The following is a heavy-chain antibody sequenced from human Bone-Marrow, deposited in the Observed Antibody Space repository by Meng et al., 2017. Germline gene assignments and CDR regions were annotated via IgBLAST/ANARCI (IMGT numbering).Heavy chain of an antibody. CDR1: GDTFAAYW. D-gene: IGHD6-13*01. Sequence: QGQLLEPGPRVKKPWASVNLSCKPSGDTFAAYWIHWLRKAPGQGLEWMGRIDPNKEHTQYAQNFQGRVTMTSDTSISTVYMELNGLRSDDTAVYYCARDEDISAAGKLFGDYWGQGTLVTVSS. CDR3: ARDEDISAAGKLFGDY. V-gene: IGHV1-2*06. CDR2: IDPNKEHT. J-gene: IGHJ4*02.